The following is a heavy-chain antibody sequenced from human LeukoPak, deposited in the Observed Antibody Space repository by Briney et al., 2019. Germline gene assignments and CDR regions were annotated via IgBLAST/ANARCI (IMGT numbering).Heavy chain of an antibody. CDR1: GFTFSSYA. D-gene: IGHD4-17*01. Sequence: GGSLRLSCAASGFTFSSYAMHWVRQAPGKGLEWVAVISYDGSNKYYADSVKGRFTISRDNSRNTLYLQMNSLRAEDTAVYYCARDRYGDYRIASSFDPWGQGTLVTVSS. CDR3: ARDRYGDYRIASSFDP. J-gene: IGHJ5*02. CDR2: ISYDGSNK. V-gene: IGHV3-30-3*01.